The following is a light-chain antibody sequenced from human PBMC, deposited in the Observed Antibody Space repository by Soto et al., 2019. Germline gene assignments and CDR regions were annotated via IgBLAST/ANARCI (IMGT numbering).Light chain of an antibody. Sequence: DIQMTLSPSTLSASVGDRVTITCRASQSISTWLAWYQQKPGKAPKLLIYKASSLEGGVPSRFSGSGSGSEFNITISSLQPDDFATYYCQQYNTYPLTFGGGTKVDIK. CDR3: QQYNTYPLT. J-gene: IGKJ4*01. V-gene: IGKV1-5*03. CDR2: KAS. CDR1: QSISTW.